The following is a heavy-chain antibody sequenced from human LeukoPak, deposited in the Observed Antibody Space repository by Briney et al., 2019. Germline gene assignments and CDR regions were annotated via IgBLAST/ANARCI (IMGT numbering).Heavy chain of an antibody. J-gene: IGHJ4*02. D-gene: IGHD2-15*01. CDR1: GYTFTSYA. CDR2: INAGNGNT. Sequence: VASVKVSCKASGYTFTSYAMHWVRQAPGQRLEWMGWINAGNGNTKYSQKFQGRVTMTRDTSTSTVYMELSSLRSEDTAVYYCAREVIEGCCSGGSCRGVDYWGQGTLVTVSS. CDR3: AREVIEGCCSGGSCRGVDY. V-gene: IGHV1-3*01.